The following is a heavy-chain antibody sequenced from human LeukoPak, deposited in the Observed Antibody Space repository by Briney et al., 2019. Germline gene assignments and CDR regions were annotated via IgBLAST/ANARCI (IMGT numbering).Heavy chain of an antibody. D-gene: IGHD3-22*01. CDR3: ASSRYDSSGYYGIIGY. Sequence: GGTLRLSCAASGFTFSSYGMSWVRQAPGKGLEWVSAISGSGGSTYYADSVKGRFTISRDNSKNTLYLQMNSLRAEDTALYYCASSRYDSSGYYGIIGYWGQGTLVTVSS. J-gene: IGHJ4*02. V-gene: IGHV3-23*01. CDR1: GFTFSSYG. CDR2: ISGSGGST.